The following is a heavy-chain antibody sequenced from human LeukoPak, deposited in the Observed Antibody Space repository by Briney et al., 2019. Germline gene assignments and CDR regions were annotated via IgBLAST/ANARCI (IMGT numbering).Heavy chain of an antibody. CDR1: GFTFSSYA. J-gene: IGHJ4*02. CDR2: ISGSGGST. CDR3: AKDLTRSSSWDRASYYFDY. V-gene: IGHV3-23*01. D-gene: IGHD6-13*01. Sequence: GGSLRLSCAASGFTFSSYAMSWVRQAPGKGLEWVSAISGSGGSTYYADSVKGRFTISRDNSKNTLYLQMNSLRAEDTAVYYCAKDLTRSSSWDRASYYFDYWGQGTLVTVSS.